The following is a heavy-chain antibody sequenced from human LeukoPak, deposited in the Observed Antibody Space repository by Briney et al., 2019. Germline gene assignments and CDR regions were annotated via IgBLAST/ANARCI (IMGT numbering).Heavy chain of an antibody. CDR2: IYYSGST. CDR3: ARDTGITRILPAFRFDP. V-gene: IGHV4-59*01. D-gene: IGHD3-10*01. J-gene: IGHJ5*02. CDR1: GGSISSYY. Sequence: SETLSLTCTVSGGSISSYYWSWIRQPPGKGLEWIGYIYYSGSTNYNPSLKSRVTISVDTSKNQFSLKLSSVTAADTAVYYCARDTGITRILPAFRFDPWGQGTLVTVSS.